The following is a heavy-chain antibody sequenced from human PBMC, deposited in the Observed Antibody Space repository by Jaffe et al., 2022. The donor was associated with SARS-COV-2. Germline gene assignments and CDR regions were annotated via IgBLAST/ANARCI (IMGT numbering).Heavy chain of an antibody. V-gene: IGHV3-30*18. CDR2: ISYDGNNK. CDR3: AKDPPSRSSYYEAPDY. J-gene: IGHJ4*02. D-gene: IGHD1-26*01. Sequence: QVQLVESGGGVVQRGRSLRLSCAASGFTFSDYAMHWVRQAPGKGLEWVTVISYDGNNKYYADSVKGRFTISRDNSKNTLYLQMNSLRPEDTAMYYCAKDPPSRSSYYEAPDYWGQGTLVTVSS. CDR1: GFTFSDYA.